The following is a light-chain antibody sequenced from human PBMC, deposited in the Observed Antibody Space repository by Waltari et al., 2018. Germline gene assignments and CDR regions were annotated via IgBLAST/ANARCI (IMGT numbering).Light chain of an antibody. V-gene: IGKV1-33*01. CDR3: HQYENLPFT. Sequence: DIQMTHSPSSLSASVGARVTITCQASQDISTSLSWYQEKPGKPPKVLIYDASTLETGVPSRFSGSGSGTEFTFTITSLQPEDIGTYYCHQYENLPFTFGQGAKVEIK. J-gene: IGKJ2*01. CDR2: DAS. CDR1: QDISTS.